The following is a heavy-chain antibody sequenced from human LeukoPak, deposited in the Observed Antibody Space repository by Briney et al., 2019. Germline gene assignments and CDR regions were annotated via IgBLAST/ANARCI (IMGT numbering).Heavy chain of an antibody. CDR1: GDSMSSYH. CDR2: ISYSGST. Sequence: SETLSLTCTVSGDSMSSYHWSWIRQPPGKGLEYIAYISYSGSTNYNPSLKSRVTISVDTSKNQFSLKLSSVTAADTAVYYCASEMATMSYFDYWGQGTLVTVSS. V-gene: IGHV4-59*01. CDR3: ASEMATMSYFDY. J-gene: IGHJ4*02. D-gene: IGHD5-24*01.